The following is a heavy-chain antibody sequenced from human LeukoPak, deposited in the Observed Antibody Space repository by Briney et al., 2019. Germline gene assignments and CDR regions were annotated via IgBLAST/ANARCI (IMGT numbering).Heavy chain of an antibody. Sequence: PSETLSLTCAVYGGSFGGYYWSWIRQPPGKGLEWIGEINHSGSTNYNPSLKSRVTISVDTSKNQFSLKLSSVTAADTAVYYCARRGYYDSSGYEDWFDPWGQGTLVTVSS. CDR2: INHSGST. J-gene: IGHJ5*02. D-gene: IGHD3-22*01. V-gene: IGHV4-34*01. CDR3: ARRGYYDSSGYEDWFDP. CDR1: GGSFGGYY.